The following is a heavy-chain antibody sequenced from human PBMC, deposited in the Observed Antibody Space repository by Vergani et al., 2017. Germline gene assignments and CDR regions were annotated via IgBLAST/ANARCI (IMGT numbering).Heavy chain of an antibody. CDR1: GFTFNIYA. Sequence: EVQLVESGGGLVQPGGSLRLSCAASGFTFNIYAMSWVRQAPGKGLEWVSTITYNGGRTYYADSVTGRFTISRDNSKNTLYLQMNSLRAEDTAVYYCAKDMSLSGSYLNYYYYMDVWGKGTTVTVSS. J-gene: IGHJ6*03. D-gene: IGHD3-10*01. CDR2: ITYNGGRT. V-gene: IGHV3-23*04. CDR3: AKDMSLSGSYLNYYYYMDV.